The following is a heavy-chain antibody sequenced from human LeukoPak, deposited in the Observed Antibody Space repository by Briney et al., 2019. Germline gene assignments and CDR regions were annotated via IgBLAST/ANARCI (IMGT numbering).Heavy chain of an antibody. D-gene: IGHD4-17*01. CDR2: ISDSGGRT. Sequence: GGTLRLSCAASGFTFSRYGMSWVRQAPGKGLEWVSAISDSGGRTNYADSVKGRFTISRDNSKNTLYLQMNSLRAEDTAVYYCVYGDYDYWGQGTLVTVSS. J-gene: IGHJ4*02. CDR1: GFTFSRYG. V-gene: IGHV3-23*01. CDR3: VYGDYDY.